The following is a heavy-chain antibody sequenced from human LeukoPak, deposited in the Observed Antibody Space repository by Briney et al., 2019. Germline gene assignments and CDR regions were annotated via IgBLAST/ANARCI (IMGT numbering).Heavy chain of an antibody. Sequence: GGSLRLSCAASGFTFSTYAMGWVRQAPGKGLEWVSGISGRGSSTYYSGSVKGWFTISRDNSRNTLSLQMTSLRAEDTAVYYCARVEGSSWSAPVDYWGRGTLVTVSS. CDR1: GFTFSTYA. V-gene: IGHV3-23*01. CDR3: ARVEGSSWSAPVDY. CDR2: ISGRGSST. J-gene: IGHJ4*02. D-gene: IGHD6-13*01.